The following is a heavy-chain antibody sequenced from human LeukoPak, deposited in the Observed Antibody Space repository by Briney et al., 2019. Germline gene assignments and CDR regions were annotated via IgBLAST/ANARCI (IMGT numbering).Heavy chain of an antibody. CDR3: ATIPHLGYYYDSSGS. Sequence: ASVKVSCKVSGYTLTELSMHWVRQAPGKGLEWMGGFDPEDSGTIYAQKFQGRVTMTEDTSTDTAYMELSSLRSEDTAVYYCATIPHLGYYYDSSGSWGQGTLVTVSS. CDR2: FDPEDSGT. CDR1: GYTLTELS. D-gene: IGHD3-22*01. J-gene: IGHJ5*02. V-gene: IGHV1-24*01.